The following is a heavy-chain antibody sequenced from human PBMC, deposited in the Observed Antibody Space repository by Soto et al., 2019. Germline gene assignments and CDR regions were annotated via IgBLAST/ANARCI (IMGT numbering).Heavy chain of an antibody. J-gene: IGHJ3*02. V-gene: IGHV4-59*01. CDR3: VSESTVTDAFDI. Sequence: ETLSLTCAVSGGSFSSYFWSWIRQPPGKGMEWIGYIYYSGSTNYNPSLKSRVTISVDTSKNQFSLKLSSVTAADTAVYYCVSESTVTDAFDIWGQGTMVTVSS. CDR2: IYYSGST. CDR1: GGSFSSYF. D-gene: IGHD4-17*01.